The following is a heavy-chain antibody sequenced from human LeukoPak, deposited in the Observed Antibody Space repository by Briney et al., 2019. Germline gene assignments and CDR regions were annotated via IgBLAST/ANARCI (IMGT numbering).Heavy chain of an antibody. CDR1: GGSISSYY. V-gene: IGHV4-59*08. CDR2: IYYSGST. J-gene: IGHJ4*02. Sequence: SETLSLTCTVSGGSISSYYWSWFRRPQGRDGSGLGIIYYSGSTNYNPSLKSRVTISVDTSKNQFSLKLSSVTAADTAVYYCARLDYYDSSGYPEDWGQGTLVTVSS. D-gene: IGHD3-22*01. CDR3: ARLDYYDSSGYPED.